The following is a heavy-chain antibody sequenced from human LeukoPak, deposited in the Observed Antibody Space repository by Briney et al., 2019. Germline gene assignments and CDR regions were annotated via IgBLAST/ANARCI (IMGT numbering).Heavy chain of an antibody. CDR1: GFTFSSYA. J-gene: IGHJ5*02. D-gene: IGHD6-13*01. Sequence: QTGGSLRLSCAASGFTFSSYAMHWVRQAPGKGLEWVVVISYDGSNKYYADSVKGRFTISRDNSKNTLYLQMNSLRAEDTAVYYCARDGSSSWYGEFDPWGQGTLVTVSS. CDR3: ARDGSSSWYGEFDP. CDR2: ISYDGSNK. V-gene: IGHV3-30*04.